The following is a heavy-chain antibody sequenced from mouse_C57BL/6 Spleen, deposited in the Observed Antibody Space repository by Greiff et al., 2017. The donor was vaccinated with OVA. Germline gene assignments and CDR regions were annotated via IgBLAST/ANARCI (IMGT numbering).Heavy chain of an antibody. CDR3: ARLLYYYGSSLYAMDY. Sequence: EVKLQESGGGLVKPGGSLKLSCAASGFTFSDYGMHWVRQAPEKGLEWVAYISSGSSTIYYADTVKGRFTISRDNAKNTLFLQMTSLRSEDTAMYYCARLLYYYGSSLYAMDYWGQGTSVTVSS. D-gene: IGHD1-1*01. CDR2: ISSGSSTI. CDR1: GFTFSDYG. J-gene: IGHJ4*01. V-gene: IGHV5-17*01.